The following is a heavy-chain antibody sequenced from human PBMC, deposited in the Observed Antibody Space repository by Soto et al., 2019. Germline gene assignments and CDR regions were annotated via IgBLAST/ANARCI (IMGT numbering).Heavy chain of an antibody. CDR2: ISGSGGST. Sequence: GGSLRLSCAASGFTFSSYAMSWVRQAPGKGLEWVSAISGSGGSTYYADSMKGRFTISRDNSKNTLYLQMNSLRAEDTAVYYCAKLKYDFWSGSMDVWGKGTTVTVSS. V-gene: IGHV3-23*01. CDR3: AKLKYDFWSGSMDV. D-gene: IGHD3-3*01. J-gene: IGHJ6*03. CDR1: GFTFSSYA.